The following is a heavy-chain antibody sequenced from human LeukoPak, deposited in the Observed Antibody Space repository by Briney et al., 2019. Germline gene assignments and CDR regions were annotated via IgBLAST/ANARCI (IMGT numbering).Heavy chain of an antibody. J-gene: IGHJ6*03. CDR3: ARRGGQQLVYYYYYMDV. CDR2: ISGSGGST. CDR1: GFTFSSYA. D-gene: IGHD6-13*01. Sequence: GGSLRLSCAASGFTFSSYAMSWVRQAPGKGLEWVSAISGSGGSTYYADSVKGRFTISRDNSKNTLYLQMNSLRAEDTAVYYCARRGGQQLVYYYYYMDVWGKGTTVTVSS. V-gene: IGHV3-23*01.